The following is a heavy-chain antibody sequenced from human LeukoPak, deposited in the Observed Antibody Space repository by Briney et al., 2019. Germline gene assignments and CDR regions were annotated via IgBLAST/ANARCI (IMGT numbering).Heavy chain of an antibody. CDR1: GFTFSSDA. CDR2: MSGSVGST. J-gene: IGHJ4*02. D-gene: IGHD3-22*01. Sequence: GGSLRLSCAASGFTFSSDAMSWGRQAPGKGRGWVSAMSGSVGSTYYADSVKGRFTISRDNSKNTLYLQMKSLRAEDTAVYYCANQYRITMIVVANYFDYWGQGTLVTVSS. CDR3: ANQYRITMIVVANYFDY. V-gene: IGHV3-23*01.